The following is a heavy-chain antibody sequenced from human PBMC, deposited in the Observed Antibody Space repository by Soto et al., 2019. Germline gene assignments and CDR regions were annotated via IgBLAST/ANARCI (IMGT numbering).Heavy chain of an antibody. J-gene: IGHJ6*02. CDR3: ARVVPAAPYYYYYGMDV. D-gene: IGHD2-2*01. CDR1: GGSISSSNW. CDR2: IYHSGST. Sequence: ETLSLTCAVSGGSISSSNWWSWVRQPPGKGLEWIGEIYHSGSTNYNPSLKSRVTISVDKSKNQFSLKLSSVTAADTAVYYCARVVPAAPYYYYYGMDVWGQGTTVTVSS. V-gene: IGHV4-4*02.